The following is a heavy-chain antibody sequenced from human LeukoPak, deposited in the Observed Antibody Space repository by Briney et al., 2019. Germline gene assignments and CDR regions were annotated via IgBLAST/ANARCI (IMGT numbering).Heavy chain of an antibody. V-gene: IGHV3-53*01. CDR3: ASNYYGSGSYYDDY. Sequence: GGSLRLSCAASGFTVSSNYMSWVRQAPGKGLEWVSVIYSGGSTYYADSVKGRFTTSRDNSKNTLYLQMNSLRAEDTAVYYCASNYYGSGSYYDDYWGQGTLVTVSS. J-gene: IGHJ4*02. CDR1: GFTVSSNY. D-gene: IGHD3-10*01. CDR2: IYSGGST.